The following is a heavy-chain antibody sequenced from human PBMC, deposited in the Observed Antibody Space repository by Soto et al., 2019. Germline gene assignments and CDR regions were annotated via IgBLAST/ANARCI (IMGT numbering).Heavy chain of an antibody. CDR3: ARSHYTYGLLIDY. J-gene: IGHJ4*02. CDR2: VYWTGST. CDR1: GDSITTNGYY. D-gene: IGHD2-8*01. V-gene: IGHV4-39*01. Sequence: LSLTCSVSGDSITTNGYYWGWIRQPPGKGLQWIGNVYWTGSTFSHPSLTSRVFISVDTSKNEFSLRLTSVTAADTAVYYCARSHYTYGLLIDYWGPRTLVTASS.